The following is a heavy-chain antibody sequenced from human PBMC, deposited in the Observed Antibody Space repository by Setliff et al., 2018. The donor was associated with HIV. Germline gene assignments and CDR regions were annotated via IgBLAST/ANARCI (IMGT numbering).Heavy chain of an antibody. D-gene: IGHD1-1*01. V-gene: IGHV4-59*11. CDR1: GDSISSHY. Sequence: PSETLSLTCTVSGDSISSHYWSWIRQPPGKGLEWIGTLYYSGSTSYNSSLKSRVTISVDTSKNQFSLKLSSVTAADTAVYYCARDKRASLDGLDVWGQGTTVTVSS. CDR3: ARDKRASLDGLDV. J-gene: IGHJ6*02. CDR2: LYYSGST.